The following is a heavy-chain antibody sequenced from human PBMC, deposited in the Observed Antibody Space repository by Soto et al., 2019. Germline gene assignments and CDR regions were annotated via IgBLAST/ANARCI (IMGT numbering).Heavy chain of an antibody. V-gene: IGHV3-74*01. CDR2: LDGDGSNT. CDR3: ATDEGYKPRS. Sequence: GGSLRLSCSASGFTFSSYAMHWVRQAPGKGLVWISLLDGDGSNTAYADSVKGRFTISRDNAKNTLYLQMNSLRVEDTAVYYCATDEGYKPRSWGQGTQVTVSS. CDR1: GFTFSSYA. D-gene: IGHD1-1*01. J-gene: IGHJ4*02.